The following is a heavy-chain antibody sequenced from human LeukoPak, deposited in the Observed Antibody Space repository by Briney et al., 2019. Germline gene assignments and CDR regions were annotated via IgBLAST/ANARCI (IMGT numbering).Heavy chain of an antibody. CDR2: IYYSGST. D-gene: IGHD6-13*01. V-gene: IGHV4-59*08. CDR1: GGSISSYY. J-gene: IGHJ5*02. Sequence: SETLSPTCTVSGGSISSYYWSWIRQPPGKGLEWMGYIYYSGSTNYNPSLESRVTISVDTSKNQFSLKLSSVTAADTAVYYCARGGSSWYNWFDPWGQGTLVTVSS. CDR3: ARGGSSWYNWFDP.